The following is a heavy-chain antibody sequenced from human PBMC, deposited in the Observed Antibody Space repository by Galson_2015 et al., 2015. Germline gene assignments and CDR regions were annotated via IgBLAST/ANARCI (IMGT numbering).Heavy chain of an antibody. D-gene: IGHD3-3*01. J-gene: IGHJ6*02. CDR3: AVFGGHYYGMDV. CDR1: GFTFSSYG. CDR2: IYSGGST. V-gene: IGHV3-53*01. Sequence: SLRLSCAASGFTFSSYGMHWVRQAPGKGLEWVSVIYSGGSTYYADSVKGRFTISRDNSKNTLYLQMNSLRAEDTAVYYCAVFGGHYYGMDVWGQGTTVTVSS.